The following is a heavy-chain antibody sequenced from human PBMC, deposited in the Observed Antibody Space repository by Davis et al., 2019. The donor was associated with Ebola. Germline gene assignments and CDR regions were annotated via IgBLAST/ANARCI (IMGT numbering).Heavy chain of an antibody. J-gene: IGHJ6*04. CDR2: ISGSGGTT. CDR1: VITFSSYA. Sequence: GGSLRPSCADSVITFSSYAMTWVRKAPGKGLEWVPAISGSGGTTYYAGSVKGRFTVSRDNSKKTMYLQMNSLRAEDTAVYYCARSGLSFGVVKYHYGMDVWGKGTTVTVSS. V-gene: IGHV3-23*01. D-gene: IGHD3-3*01. CDR3: ARSGLSFGVVKYHYGMDV.